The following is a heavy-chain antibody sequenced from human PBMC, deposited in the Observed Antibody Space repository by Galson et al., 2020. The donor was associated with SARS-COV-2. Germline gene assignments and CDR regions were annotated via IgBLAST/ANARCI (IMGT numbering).Heavy chain of an antibody. J-gene: IGHJ6*02. CDR1: GLIFSTYA. CDR3: AKLATVDYYYGMDV. D-gene: IGHD3-3*02. CDR2: IRSTGGTT. V-gene: IGHV3-23*01. Sequence: TGGSLRLSCAASGLIFSTYAMSWVRQAPGKGLQWVSTIRSTGGTTYYADSVKGRFTISRDNSKNTLYLQMSSLRAEDTAVYYCAKLATVDYYYGMDVWGQGTTVTVSS.